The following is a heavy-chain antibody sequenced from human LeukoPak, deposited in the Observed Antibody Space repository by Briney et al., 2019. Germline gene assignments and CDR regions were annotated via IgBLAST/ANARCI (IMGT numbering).Heavy chain of an antibody. CDR2: IIPILGIA. V-gene: IGHV1-69*04. CDR3: ARGHCSGGSCYPGDY. J-gene: IGHJ4*02. CDR1: GYTFTSYD. Sequence: SVKVSCKASGYTFTSYDINWVRQATGQGLEWVGRIIPILGIANYAQKFQGRVTITADKSTSTAYMELSSLRSEDTAVYYCARGHCSGGSCYPGDYWGQGTLVTVLS. D-gene: IGHD2-15*01.